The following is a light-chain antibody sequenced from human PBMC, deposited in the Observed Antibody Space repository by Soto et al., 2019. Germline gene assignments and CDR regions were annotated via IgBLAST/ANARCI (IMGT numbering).Light chain of an antibody. CDR3: QTYDTAPAWA. Sequence: DIQMTQSPSSLSASVGDRVTIACRASQGISNYLAWFQQKPGKVPKLLIFAASALQSGVPSRFSGSGSGTDFTLTIGSLQPEDVAIYYCQTYDTAPAWAFGQGTRVEIK. CDR2: AAS. CDR1: QGISNY. V-gene: IGKV1-27*01. J-gene: IGKJ1*01.